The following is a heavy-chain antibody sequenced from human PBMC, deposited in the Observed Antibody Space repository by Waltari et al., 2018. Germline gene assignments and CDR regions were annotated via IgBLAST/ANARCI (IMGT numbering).Heavy chain of an antibody. Sequence: QVQLVQSGAEVKKPGSSVKVSCKASGGTFSSYTISWVRQAPGQGLEWMGRIIPILGIANYAQKFQGRVTITADKSTSTAYMELSSLRSEDTAVYYCARVSDKTRAGFGWFDPWGQGTLVTVSS. V-gene: IGHV1-69*02. CDR3: ARVSDKTRAGFGWFDP. CDR1: GGTFSSYT. J-gene: IGHJ5*02. CDR2: IIPILGIA. D-gene: IGHD3-10*01.